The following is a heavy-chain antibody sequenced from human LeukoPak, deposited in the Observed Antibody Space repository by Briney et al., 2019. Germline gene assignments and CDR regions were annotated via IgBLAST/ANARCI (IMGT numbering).Heavy chain of an antibody. J-gene: IGHJ4*02. D-gene: IGHD6-19*01. CDR2: IIPIFGTA. V-gene: IGHV1-69*13. CDR3: ARDGSSGWYFN. CDR1: GGTFSSYA. Sequence: SVTVSCTASGGTFSSYAISWVRQAPGQGLEWMGGIIPIFGTANYAQKFQGRVTITADESTSTAYTELSSLRSEDTAVYYCARDGSSGWYFNWGQGTLVTVSS.